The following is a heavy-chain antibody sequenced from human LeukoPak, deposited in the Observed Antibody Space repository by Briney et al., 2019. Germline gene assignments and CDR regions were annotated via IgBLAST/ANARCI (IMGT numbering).Heavy chain of an antibody. D-gene: IGHD3-10*01. CDR3: ATSSGSYYNLYYYYGMDV. CDR1: GYTLTELS. CDR2: FDPEDGET. V-gene: IGHV1-24*01. Sequence: ASVKVSCKVSGYTLTELSMHWVRQAPGKGLEWMGGFDPEDGETIYAQEFQGRVTMTEDTSTDTAYMELSSLRSEDTAVYYCATSSGSYYNLYYYYGMDVWGKGTTVTVSS. J-gene: IGHJ6*04.